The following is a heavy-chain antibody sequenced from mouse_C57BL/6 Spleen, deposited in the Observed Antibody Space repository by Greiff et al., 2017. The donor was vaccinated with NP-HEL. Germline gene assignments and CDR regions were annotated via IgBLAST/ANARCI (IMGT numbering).Heavy chain of an antibody. D-gene: IGHD2-12*01. V-gene: IGHV1-18*01. CDR3: AITTGRRDAD. J-gene: IGHJ3*01. Sequence: VQLQQSGPELVKPGASVKIPCKASGYTFTDYNMDWVKQSHGKSLEWIGDINPNNGGTIYNQKFKGKATLTVDNSSSTAYMELRSLTSEDTAVYYCAITTGRRDADWGKGTLVTVSA. CDR2: INPNNGGT. CDR1: GYTFTDYN.